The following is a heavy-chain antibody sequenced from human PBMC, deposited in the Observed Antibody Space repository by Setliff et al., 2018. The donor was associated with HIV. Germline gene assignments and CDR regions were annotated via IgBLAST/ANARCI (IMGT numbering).Heavy chain of an antibody. J-gene: IGHJ4*02. D-gene: IGHD3-3*01. CDR3: MRGRSITIFGVAYFDF. V-gene: IGHV4-38-2*01. Sequence: SETLSLTCAVSGYSISTAYYWGWIRQPPGKGLEWIGSVYQSGTTYYNPSRKSRVTISVDMSNNQFSLKVTSVTAADTAVYYCMRGRSITIFGVAYFDFWGQGTQVTVSS. CDR2: VYQSGTT. CDR1: GYSISTAYY.